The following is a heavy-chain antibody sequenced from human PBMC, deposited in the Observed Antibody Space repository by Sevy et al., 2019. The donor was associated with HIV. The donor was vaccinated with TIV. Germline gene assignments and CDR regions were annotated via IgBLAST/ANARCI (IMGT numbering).Heavy chain of an antibody. CDR1: GFTFSSYE. CDR3: ARGPHYYYDSSSFFEY. V-gene: IGHV3-48*03. D-gene: IGHD3-22*01. J-gene: IGHJ4*02. CDR2: IISSGDTI. Sequence: GGSLRLSCTASGFTFSSYEMNWVRQAPGKGLEWVSSIISSGDTIYYADSVKGRFTVSRDNAKNSLFLQMNSLRAEDTAMYYCARGPHYYYDSSSFFEYWGQGTLVTVSS.